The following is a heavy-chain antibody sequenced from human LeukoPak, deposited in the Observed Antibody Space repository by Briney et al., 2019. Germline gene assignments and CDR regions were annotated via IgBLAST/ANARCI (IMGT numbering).Heavy chain of an antibody. Sequence: GGSLRLSCAASGFSFSSFAMSWVRQAPGKGLEWVSAITGSGSNTYYADSVKGRFTISRDNSKNTLYLQMNSMRADDTAVYYCARRTALEQYFDYWGQGTLVTVSS. V-gene: IGHV3-23*01. D-gene: IGHD1/OR15-1a*01. CDR3: ARRTALEQYFDY. CDR2: ITGSGSNT. CDR1: GFSFSSFA. J-gene: IGHJ4*02.